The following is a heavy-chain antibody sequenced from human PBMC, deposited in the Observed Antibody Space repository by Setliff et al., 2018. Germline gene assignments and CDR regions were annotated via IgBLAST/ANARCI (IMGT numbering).Heavy chain of an antibody. Sequence: SVKVSCKASGGTFINYAISWVRQAPGQGLEWMGGIIPIFGTANYAQKFQGRGTITADESTSTAYMERSSLRSEDTAVYYCARGTNVLLWFGESFDYWGQGTLVTVSS. CDR2: IIPIFGTA. CDR1: GGTFINYA. J-gene: IGHJ4*02. D-gene: IGHD3-10*01. CDR3: ARGTNVLLWFGESFDY. V-gene: IGHV1-69*13.